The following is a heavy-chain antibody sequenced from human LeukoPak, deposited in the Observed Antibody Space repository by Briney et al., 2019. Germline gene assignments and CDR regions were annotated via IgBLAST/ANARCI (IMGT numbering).Heavy chain of an antibody. CDR1: GFTFSSYG. V-gene: IGHV3-33*06. CDR2: IWYDGSNK. D-gene: IGHD6-19*01. J-gene: IGHJ4*02. CDR3: AKAGYSSASYVSDY. Sequence: PGGSLRLSCAASGFTFSSYGMHWGRQAPGKGLEGVAVIWYDGSNKYYADSVKARFTISRDNSKNTLYLQMTSLRAEDTAVYYCAKAGYSSASYVSDYWGQGTLVTVSS.